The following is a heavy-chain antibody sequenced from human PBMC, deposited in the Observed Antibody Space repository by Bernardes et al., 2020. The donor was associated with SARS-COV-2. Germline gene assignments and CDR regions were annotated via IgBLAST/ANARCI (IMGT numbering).Heavy chain of an antibody. CDR2: IYYSGST. D-gene: IGHD3-22*01. V-gene: IGHV4-59*01. CDR3: ATYYYDSSGYWYYGMDV. J-gene: IGHJ6*02. CDR1: GGSISSYY. Sequence: SETLSLTCTVSGGSISSYYWSWIRQPPGKGLEWIGYIYYSGSTNYNPSLKSRVTISVDTSKNQFSLKLSSVTAADTAVYYCATYYYDSSGYWYYGMDVWGQGTTVTVSS.